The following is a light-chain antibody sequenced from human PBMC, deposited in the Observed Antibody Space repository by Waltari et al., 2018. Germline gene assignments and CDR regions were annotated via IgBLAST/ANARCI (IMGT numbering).Light chain of an antibody. Sequence: QLVLTQSPSASASLGASVKLTCTLSSGHSSNVIAWLQQQPGRGPRYLMKINSDGIHSKGDEIPDRFSGSSSGAERYLTISSVQPEDEADYYCQTGGHGTWVFGGGTKLTVL. J-gene: IGLJ3*02. CDR2: INSDGIH. CDR3: QTGGHGTWV. V-gene: IGLV4-69*01. CDR1: SGHSSNV.